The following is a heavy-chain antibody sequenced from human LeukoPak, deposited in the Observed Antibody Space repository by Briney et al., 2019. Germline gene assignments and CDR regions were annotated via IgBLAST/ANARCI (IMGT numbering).Heavy chain of an antibody. Sequence: PGGSLRLSCAASGFTFSSYSMNWVRQAPGKGREWVSSISSSSTHIYYADSVKHRFTISRDKAMNSLYLQINSLRTEDTAVYYCARPPRFPPSVGVIIDYYGMDVWGQGTTVTVSS. J-gene: IGHJ6*02. CDR3: ARPPRFPPSVGVIIDYYGMDV. D-gene: IGHD3-10*01. V-gene: IGHV3-21*01. CDR2: ISSSSTHI. CDR1: GFTFSSYS.